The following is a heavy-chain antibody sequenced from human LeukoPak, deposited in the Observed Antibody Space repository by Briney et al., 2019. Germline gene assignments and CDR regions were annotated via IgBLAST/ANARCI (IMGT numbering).Heavy chain of an antibody. CDR1: GFTFSTYG. Sequence: PGGSLRLSCVASGFTFSTYGMSWVRQAPGKGLEWVAAVSSTGSGTYYPDSLKGRFIISRDNSQNTVFLQMSSLRPEDTAFYFCAKDGPLLWFGPTDAGGEGILVTVSS. D-gene: IGHD3-10*01. V-gene: IGHV3-23*01. CDR3: AKDGPLLWFGPTDA. J-gene: IGHJ5*02. CDR2: VSSTGSGT.